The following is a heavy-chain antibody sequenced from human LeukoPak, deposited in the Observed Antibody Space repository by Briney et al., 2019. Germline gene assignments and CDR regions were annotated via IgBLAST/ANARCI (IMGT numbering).Heavy chain of an antibody. J-gene: IGHJ4*02. Sequence: SETLSLTCTVSGGSIYNYYWSWIRQPAGKGLEWIGRIYISGSTNYNPSIKSRVTMSAEMSKNQFSLKLSSVTAADTAVYYCARHRSGWLQSSFDYWGQGTLVTVSS. D-gene: IGHD5-24*01. CDR2: IYISGST. CDR1: GGSIYNYY. V-gene: IGHV4-4*07. CDR3: ARHRSGWLQSSFDY.